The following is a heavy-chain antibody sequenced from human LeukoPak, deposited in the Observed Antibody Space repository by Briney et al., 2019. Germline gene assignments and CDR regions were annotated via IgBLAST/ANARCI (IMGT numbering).Heavy chain of an antibody. D-gene: IGHD5-12*01. CDR2: IKEDGRQK. V-gene: IGHV3-7*01. CDR3: ARDRWGYSYGGD. J-gene: IGHJ4*02. Sequence: GRSLRLSCAASGFTFSRYWMSWVRQAPGKGLEWVANIKEDGRQKYYVDSVKGRFTISRDNAKNSLYLQMNSLRAEDTAVYYCARDRWGYSYGGDWGQGTQVTVSS. CDR1: GFTFSRYW.